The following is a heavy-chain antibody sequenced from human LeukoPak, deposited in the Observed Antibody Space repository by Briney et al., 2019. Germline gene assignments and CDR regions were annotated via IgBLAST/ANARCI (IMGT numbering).Heavy chain of an antibody. Sequence: SETLSLTCSVSGGSISSSSYYWGWIRQPPGKGLEWIGSIFYGGSTFYNPSLKSRVTISVDTSKNQFSLKLSSVTAADTAVYYCARLKVPEYYYDSSGYCFGYWGQGTLVTVSS. V-gene: IGHV4-39*01. CDR3: ARLKVPEYYYDSSGYCFGY. CDR2: IFYGGST. J-gene: IGHJ4*02. CDR1: GGSISSSSYY. D-gene: IGHD3-22*01.